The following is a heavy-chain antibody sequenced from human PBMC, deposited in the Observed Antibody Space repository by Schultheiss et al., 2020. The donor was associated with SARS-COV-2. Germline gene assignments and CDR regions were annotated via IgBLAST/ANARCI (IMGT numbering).Heavy chain of an antibody. V-gene: IGHV4-31*03. CDR1: GGSISSGGYY. CDR2: IYYSGST. J-gene: IGHJ5*02. D-gene: IGHD2-2*01. CDR3: ASVSVPAAMPVIYEAVLCWFDP. Sequence: SETLSLTCTVSGGSISSGGYYWSWIRQHPGKGLEWIGYIYYSGSTYYNPSLKSRVTISVDTSKNQFSLKLSSVTAADTAVYYCASVSVPAAMPVIYEAVLCWFDPWGQGTLVTVSS.